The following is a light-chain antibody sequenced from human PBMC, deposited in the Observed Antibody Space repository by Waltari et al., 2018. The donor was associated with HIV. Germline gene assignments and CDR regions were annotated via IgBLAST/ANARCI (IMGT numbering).Light chain of an antibody. J-gene: IGKJ2*01. CDR3: QQYDNLPPYT. CDR2: DAS. CDR1: QDISNY. V-gene: IGKV1-33*01. Sequence: DIQKTQSPSSLSASVGDRVTITCQASQDISNYLNWYQQKPGKAPKLLIYDASNLETGVPSRFSGSGSGTDFTFTISSLQPEDIATYYCQQYDNLPPYTFGQGTKLEIK.